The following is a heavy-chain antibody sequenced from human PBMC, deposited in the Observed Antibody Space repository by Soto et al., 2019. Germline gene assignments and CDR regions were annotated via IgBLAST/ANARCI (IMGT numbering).Heavy chain of an antibody. CDR3: ARSHYCSGGSCYWGAGRYYYYYYMDV. Sequence: SETLSLTCTVSGGSISSSSSCWGWIRQPPGKGLEWVGSIYYLGNTYYNPSLGGRVTISVDTSKNQFSLKLSSVTAADTAVYYCARSHYCSGGSCYWGAGRYYYYYYMDVWGKGTTVT. V-gene: IGHV4-39*07. D-gene: IGHD2-15*01. CDR1: GGSISSSSSC. CDR2: IYYLGNT. J-gene: IGHJ6*03.